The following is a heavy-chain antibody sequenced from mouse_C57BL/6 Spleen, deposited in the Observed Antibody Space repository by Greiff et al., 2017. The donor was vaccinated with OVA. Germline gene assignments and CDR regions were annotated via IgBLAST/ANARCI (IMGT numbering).Heavy chain of an antibody. Sequence: QVQLQQPGAELVMPGASVKLSCKASGYTFTSYWMHWVKQRPGQGLEWIGEIDPSDSYTNYNQKFKGKSTLTVDKSSSTAYLQLSSLTSEDSAVYYCARKVLVYAMDYWGQGTSVTVSS. CDR1: GYTFTSYW. CDR2: IDPSDSYT. V-gene: IGHV1-69*01. CDR3: ARKVLVYAMDY. D-gene: IGHD2-14*01. J-gene: IGHJ4*01.